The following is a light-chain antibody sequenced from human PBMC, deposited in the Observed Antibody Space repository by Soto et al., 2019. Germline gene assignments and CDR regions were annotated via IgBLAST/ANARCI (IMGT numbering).Light chain of an antibody. CDR2: HAS. CDR3: QQYHNWPPIT. CDR1: QGVTGN. Sequence: EIVLTQSPATLSLSPGERATLSCRASQGVTGNLAWYQQKPGRAPRLLIYHASTRATGVPARFSGSGSGTEFTLTISSLQSEDFAVYYCQQYHNWPPITFGQGTRLEIK. J-gene: IGKJ5*01. V-gene: IGKV3-15*01.